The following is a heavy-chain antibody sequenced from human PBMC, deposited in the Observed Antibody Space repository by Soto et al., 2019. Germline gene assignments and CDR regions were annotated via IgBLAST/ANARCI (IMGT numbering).Heavy chain of an antibody. CDR3: ARHPYYDFWSGPYYGMDV. V-gene: IGHV5-51*01. CDR1: GDRCIGYL. J-gene: IGHJ6*02. Sequence: GDSQKISYKGSGDRCIGYLSVWVRQMPGKGLEWMGIIYPGDSDTRYSPSFQGQVTISADKSISTAYLQWSSLKASDTAMYYCARHPYYDFWSGPYYGMDVWGQGTTV. D-gene: IGHD3-3*01. CDR2: IYPGDSDT.